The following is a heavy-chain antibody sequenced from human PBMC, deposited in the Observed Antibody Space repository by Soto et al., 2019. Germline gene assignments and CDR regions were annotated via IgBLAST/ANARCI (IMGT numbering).Heavy chain of an antibody. CDR1: RYTFTSFG. Sequence: QVQLVQSGPEVRKPGTSVKVSCEASRYTFTSFGMSWVRQAPGRGLEWMGWVNPYDGNTDTARIFQDRFSMTTDISTNTAYMELRSLTSDDTAIYYCARGSRAIATVTLIDYWGPGTLVTVSS. CDR2: VNPYDGNT. V-gene: IGHV1-18*01. D-gene: IGHD4-17*01. CDR3: ARGSRAIATVTLIDY. J-gene: IGHJ4*02.